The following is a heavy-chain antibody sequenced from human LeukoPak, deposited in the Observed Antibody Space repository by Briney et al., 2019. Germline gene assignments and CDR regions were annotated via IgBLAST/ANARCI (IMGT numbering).Heavy chain of an antibody. D-gene: IGHD6-19*01. CDR3: AKDGGHSSGWTVFDY. CDR2: ISYDGSNK. Sequence: AGGSLRLSCAASGFTFSSYAMHWVRQAPGKGLEWVAVISYDGSNKYYADSVKGRFTISRDNSKNSLYLQMNSLRTEDTALYYCAKDGGHSSGWTVFDYWGQGTLVTVSS. CDR1: GFTFSSYA. V-gene: IGHV3-30-3*01. J-gene: IGHJ4*02.